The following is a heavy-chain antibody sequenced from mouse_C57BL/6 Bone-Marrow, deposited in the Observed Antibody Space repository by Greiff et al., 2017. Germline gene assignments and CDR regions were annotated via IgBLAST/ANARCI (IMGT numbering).Heavy chain of an antibody. V-gene: IGHV1-7*01. CDR2: INPSSGYT. Sequence: QVQLHQSGAELAKPGASVKLSCKASGYTFTSYWMPWVNQRTGQGLEWIGYINPSSGYTKYNQKFKDKATLTADKSSSTAYMQLSSLTYEYSAVYYCARYGIYVYGRSRGDAMDYWGQGTSVTVSS. D-gene: IGHD1-1*01. CDR3: ARYGIYVYGRSRGDAMDY. CDR1: GYTFTSYW. J-gene: IGHJ4*01.